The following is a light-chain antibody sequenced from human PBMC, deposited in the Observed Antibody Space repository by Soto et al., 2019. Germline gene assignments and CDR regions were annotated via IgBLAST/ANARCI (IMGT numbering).Light chain of an antibody. V-gene: IGKV3-11*01. CDR3: QQRSNLPRT. CDR1: QSVSSY. CDR2: DAS. Sequence: EIVLTQSPATLSLSPGERATLSCRASQSVSSYLAWYQQKPGQAPRLLIYDASTMATGIPARFSGSGSGTDFTLTISSLEPEDFAVYYCQQRSNLPRTFDQGTKVEIK. J-gene: IGKJ1*01.